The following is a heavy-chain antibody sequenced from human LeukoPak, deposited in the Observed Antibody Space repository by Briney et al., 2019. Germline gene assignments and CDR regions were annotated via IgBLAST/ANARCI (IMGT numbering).Heavy chain of an antibody. CDR2: INPNNGGT. D-gene: IGHD5-12*01. CDR1: GYTFNGYY. V-gene: IGHV1-2*02. CDR3: ARDRGYVSASPCDY. J-gene: IGHJ4*02. Sequence: AAVKVSCKSSGYTFNGYYMHWVRQAPGQGLEWMGWINPNNGGTKYAQNFQGRVTMTRDTSISTAYMELDRLRFDDTAVYYCARDRGYVSASPCDYWGQGTLVTVSS.